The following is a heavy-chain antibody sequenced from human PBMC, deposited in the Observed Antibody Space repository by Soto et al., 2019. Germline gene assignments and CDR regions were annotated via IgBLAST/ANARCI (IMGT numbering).Heavy chain of an antibody. CDR3: ARDYCSGGSCYRDWFDP. D-gene: IGHD2-15*01. V-gene: IGHV4-59*01. Sequence: SETLSVTCAGSGCSMRSYYWSWIRQPPGKGLEWIGYIYYSGSTNYNPSLKSRVTISVDTSKNQFSLKLSSVTAADTAVYYCARDYCSGGSCYRDWFDPWGQGTLVTVSS. CDR1: GCSMRSYY. J-gene: IGHJ5*02. CDR2: IYYSGST.